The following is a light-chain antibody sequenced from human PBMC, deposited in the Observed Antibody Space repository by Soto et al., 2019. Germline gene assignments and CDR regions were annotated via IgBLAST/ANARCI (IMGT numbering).Light chain of an antibody. V-gene: IGLV2-14*03. Sequence: SSLAQPSPLSGSPGQSITLSFTGNSSDVGSYDYVSWYQHHPGKAPKLMIYDVANRPSGVSNRFSGSKSGNTASLTISGLQAEDEADYYCNSYTSTRTYVFGTGTKVTVL. CDR3: NSYTSTRTYV. J-gene: IGLJ1*01. CDR2: DVA. CDR1: SSDVGSYDY.